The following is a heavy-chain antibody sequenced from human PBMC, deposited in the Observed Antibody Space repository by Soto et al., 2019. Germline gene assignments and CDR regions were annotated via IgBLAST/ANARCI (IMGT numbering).Heavy chain of an antibody. CDR2: IYYSGST. J-gene: IGHJ6*02. CDR1: GGSISGYY. Sequence: SETLSLTCTVSGGSISGYYWIWIRQPPGKGLEWIGYIYYSGSTNYNPSLKSRVTISVDTSKNQFSLKLSSVTAADTAVYYCAREYKDYDFWSGYRPLTSYGMDVWGQGTTVTVSS. D-gene: IGHD3-3*01. V-gene: IGHV4-59*01. CDR3: AREYKDYDFWSGYRPLTSYGMDV.